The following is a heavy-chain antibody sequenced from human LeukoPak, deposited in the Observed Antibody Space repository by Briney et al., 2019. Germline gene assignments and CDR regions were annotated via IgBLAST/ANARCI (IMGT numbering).Heavy chain of an antibody. V-gene: IGHV4-4*07. D-gene: IGHD3-3*01. CDR2: IYSTGST. CDR3: ARMSYDRTGEGRANLYYYYMAV. CDR1: GGSVSDYY. Sequence: SETLSLTCTVSGGSVSDYYCSCIRQPAGKGVEWIGRIYSTGSTDYNASLKSRVTMSVDTSKNQFSLKLSSVTAADTAVYYCARMSYDRTGEGRANLYYYYMAVWGKGTTVTVSS. J-gene: IGHJ6*03.